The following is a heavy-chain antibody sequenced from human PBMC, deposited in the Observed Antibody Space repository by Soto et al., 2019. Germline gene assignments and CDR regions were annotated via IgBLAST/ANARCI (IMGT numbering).Heavy chain of an antibody. V-gene: IGHV1-69*13. D-gene: IGHD3-3*01. CDR2: IIPIFGTA. CDR3: AAISTTFGVAASNLFDP. CDR1: GGTFSSYA. Sequence: SVKVSCKASGGTFSSYAISWVRQAPGQGLEWMGGIIPIFGTANYAQKFQGRVTITADESTSTAYMELSSLRSEDTAVYYCAAISTTFGVAASNLFDPWAEGTLVTVTS. J-gene: IGHJ5*02.